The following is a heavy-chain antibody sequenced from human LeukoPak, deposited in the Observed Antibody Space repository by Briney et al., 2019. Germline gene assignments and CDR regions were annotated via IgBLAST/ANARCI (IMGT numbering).Heavy chain of an antibody. J-gene: IGHJ3*02. V-gene: IGHV3-30*04. CDR3: AKDFYSGNYYSPFDI. CDR1: GFDFSHYA. Sequence: GGSLRLSCVASGFDFSHYAMHWVHQAPGKGLEWVSIISFDGNTEYYTDSVKGRFSISRDNSKNTLYLQMNSLRAEDTAIYYCAKDFYSGNYYSPFDIWGQGTMVTVSS. CDR2: ISFDGNTE. D-gene: IGHD1-26*01.